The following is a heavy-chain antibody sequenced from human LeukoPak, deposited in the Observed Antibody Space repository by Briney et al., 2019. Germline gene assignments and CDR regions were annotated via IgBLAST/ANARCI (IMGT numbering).Heavy chain of an antibody. V-gene: IGHV3-30-3*01. CDR3: AKEVIAAGGNFEY. Sequence: SGGSLRLSCAASGFTFSTYTMHWVRQAPGKGLEWVAFVSYDGTNKNYADSVKGRFTISRDNSKNTLYVQMNSLRAEDTAVYYCAKEVIAAGGNFEYWGQGTLVTVSS. CDR2: VSYDGTNK. J-gene: IGHJ4*02. CDR1: GFTFSTYT. D-gene: IGHD6-13*01.